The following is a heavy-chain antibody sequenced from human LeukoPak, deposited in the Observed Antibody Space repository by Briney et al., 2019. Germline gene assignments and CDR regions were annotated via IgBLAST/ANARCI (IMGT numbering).Heavy chain of an antibody. CDR2: IRKDGSDK. Sequence: PGGSLRLSCGASGFTFSRYGMHWVRQAPGKGLEWVTYIRKDGSDKYYADSVKGRFTISRDSSKNMVYLQMTSLRAEDTALYYCAKDSNWAFDYWGQETLVSVS. V-gene: IGHV3-30*02. CDR3: AKDSNWAFDY. D-gene: IGHD7-27*01. J-gene: IGHJ4*02. CDR1: GFTFSRYG.